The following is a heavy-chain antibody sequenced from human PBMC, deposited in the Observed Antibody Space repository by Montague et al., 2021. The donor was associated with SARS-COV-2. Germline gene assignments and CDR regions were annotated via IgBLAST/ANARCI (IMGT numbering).Heavy chain of an antibody. D-gene: IGHD2/OR15-2a*01. Sequence: TLSLTCTVSGASISSGSYYWNWIRQLPGKCLEWIGYIHHSGSTYYTPSLQSRVAISVDTSKNEFSLKMTAVTAADTAVYYCARDGDEGYFFDYWGKGRLVTVSS. V-gene: IGHV4-31*03. J-gene: IGHJ4*02. CDR1: GASISSGSYY. CDR2: IHHSGST. CDR3: ARDGDEGYFFDY.